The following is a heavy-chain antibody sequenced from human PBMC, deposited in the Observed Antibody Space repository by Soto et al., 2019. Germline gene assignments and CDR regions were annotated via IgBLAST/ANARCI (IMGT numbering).Heavy chain of an antibody. J-gene: IGHJ2*01. CDR3: AREDSGYRYWYFDL. V-gene: IGHV3-33*01. D-gene: IGHD3-22*01. Sequence: QVQLVESGGGVVQPGRSLRLSCAASGFTFSSYGMHWVRQAPGKGLEWVAVIWYDGSNKYYADSVKGRFTISRDNSKNTLYLQMNSLRAEDTAVYYWAREDSGYRYWYFDLWGRGTLVTVSS. CDR2: IWYDGSNK. CDR1: GFTFSSYG.